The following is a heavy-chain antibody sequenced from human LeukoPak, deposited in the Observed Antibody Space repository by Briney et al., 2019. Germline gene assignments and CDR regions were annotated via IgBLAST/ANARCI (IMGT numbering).Heavy chain of an antibody. CDR3: ANSRCNNNWYARFGY. D-gene: IGHD1-1*01. V-gene: IGHV2-5*01. CDR2: IYWNDDK. CDR1: GFSLSTNGVG. J-gene: IGHJ4*02. Sequence: SGPTLVNPTQTLTLTCTFSGFSLSTNGVGVGWIRQPPGKALEWLALIYWNDDKRYRPSLKSRLTITKDTSKNQVVLTMTNMDPVDTATYYCANSRCNNNWYARFGYWGQGTLVTVSS.